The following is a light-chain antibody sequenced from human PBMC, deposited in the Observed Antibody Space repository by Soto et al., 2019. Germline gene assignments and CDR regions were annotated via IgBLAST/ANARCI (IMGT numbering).Light chain of an antibody. CDR2: GAS. CDR1: QSVSSSY. V-gene: IGKV3-20*01. Sequence: EIVLTQSPGTLSLSTGERATLSCRASQSVSSSYLAWYQQKPGQAPRLLIYGASSRATGIPDRFSGSGSGTDFTLTISRLEPEDFAVYYCQQYGESPRTFGQGSKVDIK. J-gene: IGKJ2*01. CDR3: QQYGESPRT.